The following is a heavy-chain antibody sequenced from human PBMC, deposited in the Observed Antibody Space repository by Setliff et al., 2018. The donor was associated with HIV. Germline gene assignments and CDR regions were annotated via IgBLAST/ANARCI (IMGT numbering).Heavy chain of an antibody. Sequence: PSETLSLTCSVSGVSTVSGGFYFSWIRHHPGKGLEWIGTVYYTGKTYYNPSLQSRLTMSADTSKNQLYLKINSVTAADTAVYFCARESELRRIDSWGQGTLVTVSS. J-gene: IGHJ4*02. D-gene: IGHD1-1*01. CDR1: GVSTVSGGFY. CDR2: VYYTGKT. CDR3: ARESELRRIDS. V-gene: IGHV4-31*03.